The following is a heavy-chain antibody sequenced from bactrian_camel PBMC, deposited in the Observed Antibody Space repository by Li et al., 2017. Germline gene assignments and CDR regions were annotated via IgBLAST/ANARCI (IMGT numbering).Heavy chain of an antibody. D-gene: IGHD6*01. CDR1: EMTFSDYG. J-gene: IGHJ4*01. Sequence: ESGGGLVQPGGSLRLSCVVSEMTFSDYGMSWVRQAPGKGLEWVSTIYTSDGGTTYSADSVKGRFTTSRNNRKKTVYLQMDSLKSEDTALYYCATRDGSWWSPAFVANYWGQGTQVTVS. CDR2: IYTSDGGTT. CDR3: ATRDGSWWSPAFVANY. V-gene: IGHV3S40*01.